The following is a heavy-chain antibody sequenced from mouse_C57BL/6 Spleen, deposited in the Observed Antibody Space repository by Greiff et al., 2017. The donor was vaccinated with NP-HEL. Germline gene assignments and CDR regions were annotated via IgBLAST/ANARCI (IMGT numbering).Heavy chain of an antibody. Sequence: EVQLQQSGPVLVKPGASVKMSCKASGYTFTDYYMNWVKQSHGKSLEWIGVINPYNGGTSYNQKFKGKATLTVDKSSSTAYMELNSLTSEDSAVYYCARRLLLAMDYWGQGTSVTVSS. CDR2: INPYNGGT. V-gene: IGHV1-19*01. D-gene: IGHD2-3*01. CDR3: ARRLLLAMDY. J-gene: IGHJ4*01. CDR1: GYTFTDYY.